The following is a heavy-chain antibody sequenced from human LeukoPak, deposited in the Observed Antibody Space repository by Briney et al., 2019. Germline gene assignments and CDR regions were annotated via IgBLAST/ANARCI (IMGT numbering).Heavy chain of an antibody. CDR2: ISYDGSNK. CDR1: GFTFSSYA. CDR3: ARDGSRIQLLVPFDY. Sequence: GGSLRLSCPASGFTFSSYAMHWVRQAPGKGLEWVAVISYDGSNKYYADSVKGRFTISRDNSKNTLYLQMNSLRAEDTAVYYCARDGSRIQLLVPFDYWGQGTLVTVSS. V-gene: IGHV3-30-3*01. J-gene: IGHJ4*02. D-gene: IGHD5-18*01.